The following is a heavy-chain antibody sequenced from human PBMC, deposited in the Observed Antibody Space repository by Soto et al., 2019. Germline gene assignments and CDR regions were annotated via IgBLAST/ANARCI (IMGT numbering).Heavy chain of an antibody. CDR2: ISGSGGST. D-gene: IGHD3-9*01. V-gene: IGHV3-23*01. J-gene: IGHJ4*02. CDR1: GFTFSNYG. CDR3: AKDPHYDILTGYRDY. Sequence: PGGSLRLSCAASGFTFSNYGMHWVRQAPGKGLEWVSAISGSGGSTYYADSVKGRFTISRDNSKNTLYLQMNSLRAEDTAVYYCAKDPHYDILTGYRDYWSQGTLVTVSS.